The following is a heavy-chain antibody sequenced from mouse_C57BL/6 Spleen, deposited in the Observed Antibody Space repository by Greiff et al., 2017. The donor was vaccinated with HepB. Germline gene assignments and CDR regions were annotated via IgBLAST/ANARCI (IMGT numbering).Heavy chain of an antibody. J-gene: IGHJ2*01. Sequence: QVQLKQSGAELVQPGASVKISCKASGYAFSSYWMNWVKQRPGKGLEWIGQIYPGDGDTNYNGKFKGKATLTADKSSSTAYMQLSSLTSEDSAVYFCASWSRGGFDYWGQGTTLTVSS. CDR3: ASWSRGGFDY. CDR1: GYAFSSYW. CDR2: IYPGDGDT. D-gene: IGHD1-1*01. V-gene: IGHV1-80*01.